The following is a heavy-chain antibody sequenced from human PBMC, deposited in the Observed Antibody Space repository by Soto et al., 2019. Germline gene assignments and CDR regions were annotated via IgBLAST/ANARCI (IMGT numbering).Heavy chain of an antibody. CDR1: CFPFRKAS. CDR2: ITVSGDNT. V-gene: IGHV3-23*01. CDR3: AKDAGEVQWLPGVYYFAQ. Sequence: GGSLRLPRSTRCFPFRKASGNWGPPGPREGVEWVSAITVSGDNTYYADSVKGRFTISRDNSKSTLSLQMNSLRADDTAVYYCAKDAGEVQWLPGVYYFAQWGQGALLTVSS. J-gene: IGHJ4*02. D-gene: IGHD6-19*01.